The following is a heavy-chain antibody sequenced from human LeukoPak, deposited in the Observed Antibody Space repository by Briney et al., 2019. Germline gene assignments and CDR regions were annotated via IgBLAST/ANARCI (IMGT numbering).Heavy chain of an antibody. CDR2: IYYDGST. Sequence: SETLSLTCTVSGGSITITNYYWGWIRQPPGKGLEWVGNIYYDGSTYYNPSLKSRVTISVDTSKNQFSLKLSSVTAADTAVYYCARLSDYYDSWGQGTLVTVSS. J-gene: IGHJ4*02. CDR3: ARLSDYYDS. V-gene: IGHV4-39*07. CDR1: GGSITITNYY. D-gene: IGHD3-22*01.